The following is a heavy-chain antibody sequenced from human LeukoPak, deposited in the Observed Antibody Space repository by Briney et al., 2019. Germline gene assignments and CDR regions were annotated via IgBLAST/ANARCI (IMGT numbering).Heavy chain of an antibody. V-gene: IGHV3-30-3*01. Sequence: GGSLRLSCAASGFTFSSYAMHRVRQAPGKGLEWVAVISYDGSNKYYADSVKGRFTISRDNSKNTLYLQMNSLRAEDTAVYYCARTLAYCGGDCPHPFDYWGQGTLVTVSS. CDR1: GFTFSSYA. CDR3: ARTLAYCGGDCPHPFDY. D-gene: IGHD2-21*02. CDR2: ISYDGSNK. J-gene: IGHJ4*02.